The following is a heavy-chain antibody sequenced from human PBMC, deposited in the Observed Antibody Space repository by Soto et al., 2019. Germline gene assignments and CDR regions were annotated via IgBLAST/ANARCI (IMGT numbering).Heavy chain of an antibody. CDR3: ARDYQGYGDYARYYYGMDV. CDR2: ISSSSSYT. Sequence: QVQLVEAGGGLVKPGGALRLSCAASGFTFSDYYMSWSRQAPGKGLEWVSYISSSSSYTNYADSVKGRFTISRDNAKNSLYLQMNSLRAEDPAVYYCARDYQGYGDYARYYYGMDVWGHGTTVTVSS. D-gene: IGHD4-17*01. J-gene: IGHJ6*02. V-gene: IGHV3-11*06. CDR1: GFTFSDYY.